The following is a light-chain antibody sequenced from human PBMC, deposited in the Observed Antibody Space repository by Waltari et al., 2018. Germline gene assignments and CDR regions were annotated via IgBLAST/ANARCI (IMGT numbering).Light chain of an antibody. Sequence: QLVLTQSPSTSASLGASVRLTCTLSSGHSSNVIAWHQQQPEKGPRYLMRVNSDCSHSKGDEIPDRFSGSSPGAERYLTISSLQSEDEADYYCQTGGHGTWVFGGGTKLTVL. V-gene: IGLV4-69*01. CDR1: SGHSSNV. CDR2: VNSDCSH. CDR3: QTGGHGTWV. J-gene: IGLJ3*02.